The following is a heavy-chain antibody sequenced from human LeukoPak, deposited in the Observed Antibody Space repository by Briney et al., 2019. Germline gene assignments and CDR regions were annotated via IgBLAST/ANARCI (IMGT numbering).Heavy chain of an antibody. J-gene: IGHJ6*02. CDR2: IYTSGST. Sequence: PSETLSLTCTVSGGSISSYYWSWIRQPAGKGLEWIGRIYTSGSTNYNPSLKSRVTMSVDTYKNQFSLKLSSVTAADTAVYYCARVYYYDSSGYPNGMDVWGQGTTVTVSS. CDR1: GGSISSYY. D-gene: IGHD3-22*01. CDR3: ARVYYYDSSGYPNGMDV. V-gene: IGHV4-4*07.